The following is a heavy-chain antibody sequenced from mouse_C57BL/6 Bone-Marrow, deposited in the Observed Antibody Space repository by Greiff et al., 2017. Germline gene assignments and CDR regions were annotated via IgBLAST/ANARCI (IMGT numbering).Heavy chain of an antibody. CDR1: GYTFTSYG. CDR3: ARERIMVYDGPFAY. D-gene: IGHD1-1*02. V-gene: IGHV1-81*01. CDR2: IYPRSGNT. J-gene: IGHJ3*01. Sequence: QVQLQQSGAELARPGASVKLSCKASGYTFTSYGISWVKLRTGQGLELIGEIYPRSGNTYYNEKFKGKATLTADKSSSTAYMELRSLTSEDSAVYFCARERIMVYDGPFAYWGQGTLVTVSA.